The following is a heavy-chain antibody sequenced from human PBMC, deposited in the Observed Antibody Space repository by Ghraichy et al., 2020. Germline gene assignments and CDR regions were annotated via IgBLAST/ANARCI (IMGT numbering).Heavy chain of an antibody. J-gene: IGHJ4*02. Sequence: GESLNISCAASGFTFRNYAMTWVRQAPGKGLEWVSAISGSGNTTHYADSVKGRFTISRDNSRNMLYLRMNSLRAEDTAVYYCAKDANHVGLFDAWGLGTLVTFSS. CDR1: GFTFRNYA. CDR2: ISGSGNTT. V-gene: IGHV3-23*01. D-gene: IGHD1-14*01. CDR3: AKDANHVGLFDA.